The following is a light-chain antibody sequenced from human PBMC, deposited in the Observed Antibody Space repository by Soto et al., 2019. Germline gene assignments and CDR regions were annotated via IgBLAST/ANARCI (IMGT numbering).Light chain of an antibody. Sequence: EIVLTQSPGTLSLSPGERATLSCRASQSVSSSYLAWYQQKPGQAPWLLIYGASSRATGIPDRFSGSGSGTDFTLTISRLEPEDFAVYYCQQYGSSRWTFGRGTKVEI. CDR1: QSVSSSY. V-gene: IGKV3-20*01. CDR3: QQYGSSRWT. J-gene: IGKJ1*01. CDR2: GAS.